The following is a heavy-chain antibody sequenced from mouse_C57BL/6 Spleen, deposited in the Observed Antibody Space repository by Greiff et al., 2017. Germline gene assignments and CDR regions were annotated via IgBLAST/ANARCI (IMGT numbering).Heavy chain of an antibody. CDR2: IDPSDSYT. D-gene: IGHD1-1*01. CDR1: GYTFTSYW. J-gene: IGHJ4*01. CDR3: ARSDYGSSSYAMDY. Sequence: QVQLQQPGAELVMPGASVKLSCKASGYTFTSYWMHWVKQRPGQGLEWIGEIDPSDSYTNYNQKFKGKSTLTVDKSSSTAYMQLSSLTSEDSAVYYCARSDYGSSSYAMDYWGQGTSVTVSS. V-gene: IGHV1-69*01.